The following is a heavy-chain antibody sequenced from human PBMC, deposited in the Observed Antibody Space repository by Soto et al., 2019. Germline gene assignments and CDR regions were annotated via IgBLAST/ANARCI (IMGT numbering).Heavy chain of an antibody. Sequence: GESLKISCSVSGYIFANYWIGWVRQMPGKGLEWMGIIYGVDSDTKYSPSLQGQVTISADKSVFTAYLQWRSLKASDTAMYYCASLSRLGPQSAFDYWGQGALVTVPS. CDR3: ASLSRLGPQSAFDY. D-gene: IGHD1-26*01. J-gene: IGHJ4*02. V-gene: IGHV5-51*01. CDR2: IYGVDSDT. CDR1: GYIFANYW.